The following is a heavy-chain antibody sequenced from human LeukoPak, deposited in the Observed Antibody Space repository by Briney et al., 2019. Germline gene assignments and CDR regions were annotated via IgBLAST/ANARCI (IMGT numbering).Heavy chain of an antibody. CDR1: GFTFSSYA. Sequence: GGSLRLSCAASGFTFSSYAMSWVRQAPGKGLEWVAVISYDGSNKYYADSVKGRFTISRDNSKNTLYLQMNSLRAEDTAVYYCAKDDFDYGGLHWGQETLVTVSS. V-gene: IGHV3-30*18. CDR2: ISYDGSNK. CDR3: AKDDFDYGGLH. J-gene: IGHJ4*02. D-gene: IGHD4-23*01.